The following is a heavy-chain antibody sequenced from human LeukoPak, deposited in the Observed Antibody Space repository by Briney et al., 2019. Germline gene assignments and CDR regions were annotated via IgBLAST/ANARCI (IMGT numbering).Heavy chain of an antibody. CDR3: ATVAKYYYDSSGYGD. V-gene: IGHV3-30*02. CDR2: IRYDGTNK. CDR1: GFTFSSYG. Sequence: GGSLRLSCAASGFTFSSYGMHWVRQAPGKGLEWVTFIRYDGTNKYYADSVKGRFAISRDNSKNTLYLQMNSLRAEDTAVYYCATVAKYYYDSSGYGDWGQGTLVTVSS. J-gene: IGHJ4*02. D-gene: IGHD3-22*01.